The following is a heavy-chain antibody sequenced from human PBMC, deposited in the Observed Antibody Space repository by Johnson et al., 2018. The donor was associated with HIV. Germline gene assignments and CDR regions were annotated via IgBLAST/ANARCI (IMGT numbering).Heavy chain of an antibody. CDR2: IWYDGSNK. D-gene: IGHD2-15*01. CDR1: GFTFSSYG. CDR3: ARDLAALNAFDS. Sequence: QVQLVESGGGVVQPGRSLRLSCAASGFTFSSYGMHWVRQAPGKGLEWVAVIWYDGSNKYYADSVKGRFTISRDNSKNTLYLQMNSLRAEDTAVYYCARDLAALNAFDSWGQGTMVMVSS. J-gene: IGHJ3*02. V-gene: IGHV3-30*19.